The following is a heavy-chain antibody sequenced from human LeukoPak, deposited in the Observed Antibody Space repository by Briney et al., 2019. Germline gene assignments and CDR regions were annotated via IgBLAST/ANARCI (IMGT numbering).Heavy chain of an antibody. D-gene: IGHD6-25*01. J-gene: IGHJ4*02. CDR3: VRGSSGWKGVDY. CDR1: GLTFNNYW. CDR2: INTDGSDT. V-gene: IGHV3-74*01. Sequence: GGSLRLSCAAPGLTFNNYWMHWVRRAPGKGLVWVSVINTDGSDTNNADSVNGRFTISRDNAKNTLYLQMNSLRAEDTAVYYCVRGSSGWKGVDYWGQGTLVNVSS.